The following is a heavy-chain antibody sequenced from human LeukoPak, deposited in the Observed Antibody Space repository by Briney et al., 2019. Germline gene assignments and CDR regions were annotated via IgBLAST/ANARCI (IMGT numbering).Heavy chain of an antibody. D-gene: IGHD6-19*01. J-gene: IGHJ5*02. CDR1: GGTFSSYA. CDR3: ARAAGYSSGWYGVLYNWFDP. Sequence: ASVKVSCKASGGTFSSYAISWVRQAPGQGLEWMGGIIPIFGTANYAQKFQGRVTITADESTSTAYMELSSLRSEDTAVYYCARAAGYSSGWYGVLYNWFDPWGQGTLVTVSS. CDR2: IIPIFGTA. V-gene: IGHV1-69*13.